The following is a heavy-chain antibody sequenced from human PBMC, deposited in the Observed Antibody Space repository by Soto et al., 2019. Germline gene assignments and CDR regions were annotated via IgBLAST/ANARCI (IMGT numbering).Heavy chain of an antibody. CDR2: IYWDDDK. CDR3: AHLTTGGFYFDY. D-gene: IGHD4-17*01. Sequence: QITLKESGPTLVKPTQTLTLTCTFSGFSLRNSGVGVGWIRQPPGKALEWLALIYWDDDKRYSPSLKSRLTTTKDTSKNPVVLTMTNMDPVDTATYYWAHLTTGGFYFDYWGQGTLVTVSS. J-gene: IGHJ4*02. V-gene: IGHV2-5*02. CDR1: GFSLRNSGVG.